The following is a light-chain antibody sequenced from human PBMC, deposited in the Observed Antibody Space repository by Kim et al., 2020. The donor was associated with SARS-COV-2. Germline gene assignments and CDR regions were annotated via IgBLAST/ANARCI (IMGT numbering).Light chain of an antibody. V-gene: IGKV3-11*01. CDR3: QHRANWPPT. Sequence: SPGERATLSCRASQSCGIYMAWYQQKPGQAPRLLIYEAVTRATDIPARFSGGGSGTDFTLTISNLDPEDFAVYYCQHRANWPPTFGGGTKVEIK. CDR1: QSCGIY. J-gene: IGKJ4*01. CDR2: EAV.